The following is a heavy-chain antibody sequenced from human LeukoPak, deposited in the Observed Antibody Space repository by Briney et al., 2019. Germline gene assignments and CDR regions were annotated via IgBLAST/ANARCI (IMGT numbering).Heavy chain of an antibody. CDR3: AKGSGYGSGIYYYYMDV. Sequence: PGGSLRLSCAASGFTFSSYEMNWVRQAPGKGLEWVSYISSSGSTIYYADSVKGRFTISRDNAKNSLYLQMNSLRAEDTAVYYCAKGSGYGSGIYYYYMDVWGKGTTVTISS. J-gene: IGHJ6*03. D-gene: IGHD3-10*01. V-gene: IGHV3-48*03. CDR2: ISSSGSTI. CDR1: GFTFSSYE.